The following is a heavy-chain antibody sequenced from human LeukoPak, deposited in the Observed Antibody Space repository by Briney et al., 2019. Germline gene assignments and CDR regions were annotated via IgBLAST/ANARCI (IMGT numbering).Heavy chain of an antibody. Sequence: PGGSLRLSCAASGFTFSSYAMHWVRQAPGKGLEWVAVISYDGSNKYYADSVKGRFTISRDTSKNTLYLQMNSLRAEDTAVYYCAKHNIIPEYYYDSSGLEGEFDYWGQGTLVTVSS. CDR1: GFTFSSYA. J-gene: IGHJ4*02. CDR2: ISYDGSNK. CDR3: AKHNIIPEYYYDSSGLEGEFDY. V-gene: IGHV3-30*04. D-gene: IGHD3-22*01.